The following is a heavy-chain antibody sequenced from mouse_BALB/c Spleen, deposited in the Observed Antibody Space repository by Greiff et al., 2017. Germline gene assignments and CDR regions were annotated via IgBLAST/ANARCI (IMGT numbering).Heavy chain of an antibody. D-gene: IGHD2-4*01. CDR3: ARRYYYDYDEAWFAY. CDR1: GYTFTSYW. V-gene: IGHV1-7*01. J-gene: IGHJ3*01. Sequence: QVQLKQSGTELAKPGASVKMSCKASGYTFTSYWMHWVKQRPGQGLEWIGYINPSTGYTEYNQKFKDKATLTADKSSSTAYMQLSSLTSADSAVYYCARRYYYDYDEAWFAYWGQGTLVTVSA. CDR2: INPSTGYT.